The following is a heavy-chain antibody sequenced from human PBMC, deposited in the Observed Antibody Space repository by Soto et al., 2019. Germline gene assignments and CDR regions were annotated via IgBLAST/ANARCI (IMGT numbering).Heavy chain of an antibody. J-gene: IGHJ4*02. D-gene: IGHD6-19*01. Sequence: WISYISDSGHTLHYADSVKGRFTISRDSAESSLYLQMDSLRAEDTGVYYCARIGAGGWATPFDVWGQGTLVTVSS. CDR3: ARIGAGGWATPFDV. CDR2: ISDSGHTL. V-gene: IGHV3-48*03.